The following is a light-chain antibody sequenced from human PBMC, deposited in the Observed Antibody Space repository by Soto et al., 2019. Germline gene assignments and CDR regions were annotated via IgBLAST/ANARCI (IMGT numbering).Light chain of an antibody. Sequence: DIQMTQSPSTLSASVGYRFTLTCRASQSISSYLDWYQQKPGKAPKLLIYAASSLQSGIPSRFSGSGSGTDFTLTISSLQPEDFATYYCQQSYSSPPTFGQGTTGDIK. CDR3: QQSYSSPPT. CDR1: QSISSY. J-gene: IGKJ1*01. CDR2: AAS. V-gene: IGKV1-39*01.